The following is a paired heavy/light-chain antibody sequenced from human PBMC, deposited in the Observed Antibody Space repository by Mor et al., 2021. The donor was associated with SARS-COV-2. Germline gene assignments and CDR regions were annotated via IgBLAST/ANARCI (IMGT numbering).Light chain of an antibody. Sequence: DIQMTQSPSSLSASVGDRVTITCRASQGISNYLAWFQQKPGKAPKSLIYAASSLQSGVPSKFSGSGSGTDFTLTISSLQPEDFAIYYCQQYNSYPPTFGGGTKVEIK. CDR3: QQYNSYPPT. CDR1: QGISNY. CDR2: AAS. J-gene: IGKJ4*02. V-gene: IGKV1-16*02.
Heavy chain of an antibody. CDR3: ARDRPNYYDVIDY. J-gene: IGHJ4*02. V-gene: IGHV1-18*04. CDR1: GYTFPSYG. D-gene: IGHD3-22*01. CDR2: ISVYNGNT. Sequence: QVQLVQSGAEVKKPGASVKVSCKASGYTFPSYGISWVRQAPGQGLEWMGWISVYNGNTNYAQRLQGRVTMTTDTSTSTAYMELRSLRSDDTAVYYCARDRPNYYDVIDYWGQGTLVTVSS.